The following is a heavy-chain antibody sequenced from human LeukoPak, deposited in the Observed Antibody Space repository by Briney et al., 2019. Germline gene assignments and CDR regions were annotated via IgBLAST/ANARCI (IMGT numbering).Heavy chain of an antibody. Sequence: SQTLSLTCSVSGGSISSGYYYWTWIRQPAGKGLEYIGHIYASGSTNYNPSLKSRVTISIDTSKNQFSLKLSSVTAADTAVYYCARVAVSGYSSSWYDYWGQGTLVTVSS. D-gene: IGHD6-13*01. J-gene: IGHJ4*02. CDR2: IYASGST. V-gene: IGHV4-61*09. CDR3: ARVAVSGYSSSWYDY. CDR1: GGSISSGYYY.